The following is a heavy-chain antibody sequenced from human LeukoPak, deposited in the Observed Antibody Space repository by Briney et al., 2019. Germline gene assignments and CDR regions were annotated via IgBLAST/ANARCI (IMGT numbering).Heavy chain of an antibody. CDR3: ARDAYCGGDCWPHFQY. Sequence: GGSLRLSCAASGFTFSSYSMNWVRQAPGKGLEWVSYISSSSSTIHYADSVKGRFTISRDNAKNSLYLQMNSLRAEDTAVYYCARDAYCGGDCWPHFQYWGQGTLVTVSS. J-gene: IGHJ1*01. D-gene: IGHD2-21*02. CDR1: GFTFSSYS. V-gene: IGHV3-48*01. CDR2: ISSSSSTI.